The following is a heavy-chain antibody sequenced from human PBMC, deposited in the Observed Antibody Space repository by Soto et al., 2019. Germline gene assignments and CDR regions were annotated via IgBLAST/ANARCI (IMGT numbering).Heavy chain of an antibody. CDR3: ARDTDDSSGWLNWFDP. CDR1: GFTFSSFA. D-gene: IGHD6-19*01. V-gene: IGHV3-23*01. CDR2: ISGSGGSA. J-gene: IGHJ5*02. Sequence: EVQLLESGGGLVQPGGSLRLSCVASGFTFSSFAMDWVRQAPGKGLEWVSAISGSGGSAYYADSVKGRFTISRDNSKNTLYLQMNSLRDEDTAMYYCARDTDDSSGWLNWFDPWGQGTLVTVSS.